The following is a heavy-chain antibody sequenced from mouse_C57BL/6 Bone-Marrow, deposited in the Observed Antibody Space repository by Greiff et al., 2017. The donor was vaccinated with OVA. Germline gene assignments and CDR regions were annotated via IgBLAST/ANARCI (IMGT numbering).Heavy chain of an antibody. V-gene: IGHV1-19*01. CDR3: ARRGYGYDYAMDY. D-gene: IGHD2-2*01. CDR1: GYTFTDYY. Sequence: EVQLQQSGPVLVKPGASVKMSCKASGYTFTDYYMNWVKQSHGKSLEWIGVINPYNGGTSYNQKFKGKATLTVDKSSSTAYMELNSLTSEDSAVYYCARRGYGYDYAMDYWGQGTSVTVSS. J-gene: IGHJ4*01. CDR2: INPYNGGT.